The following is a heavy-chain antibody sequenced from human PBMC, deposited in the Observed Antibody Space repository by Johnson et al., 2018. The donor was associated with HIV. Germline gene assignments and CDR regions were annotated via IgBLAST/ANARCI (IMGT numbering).Heavy chain of an antibody. Sequence: WVANINQDGSAVSTYYADSVKGRFTISRDNAKNSLYLQMNSLRAEDSAVYYCARDRGGYNFWSGYYTVGASDIWGQGTMVTVSS. D-gene: IGHD3-3*01. CDR2: INQDGSAVST. CDR3: ARDRGGYNFWSGYYTVGASDI. V-gene: IGHV3-7*01. J-gene: IGHJ3*02.